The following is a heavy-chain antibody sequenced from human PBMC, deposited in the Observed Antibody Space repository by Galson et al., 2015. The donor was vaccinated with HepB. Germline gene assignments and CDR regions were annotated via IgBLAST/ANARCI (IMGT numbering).Heavy chain of an antibody. Sequence: CAISGDSVSSHSAAWNWIRQSPSRGLEWLGRTWYRSKWYNGYAVSVKSRITINPDTSKNQFSLHLNSVTPEDTAVYYCARSAGDLNYWGQGTLVTVSS. D-gene: IGHD7-27*01. J-gene: IGHJ4*02. CDR3: ARSAGDLNY. V-gene: IGHV6-1*01. CDR2: TWYRSKWYN. CDR1: GDSVSSHSAA.